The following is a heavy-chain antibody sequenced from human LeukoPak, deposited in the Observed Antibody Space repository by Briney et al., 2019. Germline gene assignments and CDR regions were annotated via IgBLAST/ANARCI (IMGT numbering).Heavy chain of an antibody. J-gene: IGHJ4*02. D-gene: IGHD4-17*01. CDR1: GFTFSGSA. Sequence: PGGSLRLSCAASGFTFSGSAMHWVRQASGKGLEWVGRIRSKANSYATAYAASVKGRFTISRDDSKNTAYLQMNSLKTEDTAVYYCTRQIEVTTLFDYWGQGTLVTVSS. V-gene: IGHV3-73*01. CDR2: IRSKANSYAT. CDR3: TRQIEVTTLFDY.